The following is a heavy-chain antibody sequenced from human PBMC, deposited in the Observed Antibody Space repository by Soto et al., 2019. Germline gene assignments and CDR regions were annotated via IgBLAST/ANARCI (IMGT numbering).Heavy chain of an antibody. Sequence: GGSLRLFCAASGFTLSDYYMTWIRQAPGKGLEWISYISTNSRYTKYADYVKGRFTISRDDVKNSLYLQMNSLRVEDTAVYYCARVYDILTSAWLDPWGQGTLVTVSS. CDR3: ARVYDILTSAWLDP. V-gene: IGHV3-11*03. J-gene: IGHJ5*02. CDR1: GFTLSDYY. D-gene: IGHD3-9*01. CDR2: ISTNSRYT.